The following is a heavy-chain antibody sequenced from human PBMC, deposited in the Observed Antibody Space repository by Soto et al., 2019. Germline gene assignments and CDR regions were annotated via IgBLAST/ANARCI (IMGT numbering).Heavy chain of an antibody. CDR3: ARGYGTALPPIF. V-gene: IGHV4-34*01. CDR1: GGSFSSYH. Sequence: SETLSLTCAVYGGSFSSYHWSWIRQTPGKGLEWIGEINHLTTTNYNPSLKSRVIISLDTPKNQFSLKLSSVTAADTAVYYCARGYGTALPPIFWGQGILVTVSS. CDR2: INHLTTT. D-gene: IGHD1-1*01. J-gene: IGHJ4*02.